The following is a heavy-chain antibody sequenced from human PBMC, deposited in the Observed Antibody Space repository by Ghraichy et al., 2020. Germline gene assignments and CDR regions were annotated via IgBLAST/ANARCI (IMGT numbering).Heavy chain of an antibody. J-gene: IGHJ4*02. V-gene: IGHV3-23*01. CDR1: GLVFGSYG. D-gene: IGHD7-27*01. Sequence: GGSLRLSCAASGLVFGSYGMSWVRQAPGKGLEWVASISGSGSNTYYVDSVEGRFTISRDNSKNTLYLQMNSLRAEDTAVYYCAARWGSPLSRFDYWGQETRVTVSS. CDR3: AARWGSPLSRFDY. CDR2: ISGSGSNT.